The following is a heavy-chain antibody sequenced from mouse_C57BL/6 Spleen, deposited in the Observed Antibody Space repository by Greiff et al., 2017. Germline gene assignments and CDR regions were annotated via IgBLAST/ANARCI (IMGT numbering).Heavy chain of an antibody. V-gene: IGHV7-1*01. CDR2: SRNKANDYTT. CDR3: ARDGDGISYGDAMDY. Sequence: EVKLVESGGGLVQSGRSLRLSCATSGFTFSDFYMEWVRQAPGKGLEWIAASRNKANDYTTEYSASVKGRFIVSRDTSQSILYLQMSALRAEDTAIYYCARDGDGISYGDAMDYWGQGTSVTVSS. CDR1: GFTFSDFY. J-gene: IGHJ4*01. D-gene: IGHD1-1*01.